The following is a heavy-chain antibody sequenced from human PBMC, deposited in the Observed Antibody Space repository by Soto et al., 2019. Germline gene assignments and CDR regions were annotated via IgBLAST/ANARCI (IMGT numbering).Heavy chain of an antibody. J-gene: IGHJ5*02. CDR1: GGTFSSYA. Sequence: QVQLVQSGAEVKKPGSSVKVSCKASGGTFSSYAISWVRQAPGQGLEWMGGIIPMFGTANYAQKFQGRVTITADECTSTAYMWLSSVRSEYTAVYSCARGVDYYYDSSGYYSEYNWFDPWGQGTLVTVSS. CDR2: IIPMFGTA. CDR3: ARGVDYYYDSSGYYSEYNWFDP. V-gene: IGHV1-69*01. D-gene: IGHD3-22*01.